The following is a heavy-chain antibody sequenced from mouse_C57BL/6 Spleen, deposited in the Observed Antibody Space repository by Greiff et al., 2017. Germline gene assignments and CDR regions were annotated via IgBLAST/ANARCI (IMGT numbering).Heavy chain of an antibody. CDR3: ARYSAYYSNYDY. CDR2: IDPSDSET. J-gene: IGHJ2*01. D-gene: IGHD2-5*01. V-gene: IGHV1-52*01. Sequence: VQLQQSGAELVRPGSSVKLSCKASGYTFTSYWMHWVKQRPIQGLEWIGNIDPSDSETHYNQKFKDKATLTVDKSSSTAYMQLSSLTSEDSAVYYCARYSAYYSNYDYWGQGTTLTVSS. CDR1: GYTFTSYW.